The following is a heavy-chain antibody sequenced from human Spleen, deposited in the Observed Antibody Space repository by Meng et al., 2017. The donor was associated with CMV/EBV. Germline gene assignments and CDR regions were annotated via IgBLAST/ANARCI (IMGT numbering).Heavy chain of an antibody. Sequence: GESLKISCAVSGFTFRNAWMSWVRQAPGKGLEWVGRIKSKLEGGTTDYLAPVKGRFTISRDDSKNTLYLHMNSLRAEDTAVYYCAKDTGADSAHYYWGQGTLVTVSS. CDR1: GFTFRNAW. CDR3: AKDTGADSAHYY. V-gene: IGHV3-15*01. D-gene: IGHD7-27*01. CDR2: IKSKLEGGTT. J-gene: IGHJ4*02.